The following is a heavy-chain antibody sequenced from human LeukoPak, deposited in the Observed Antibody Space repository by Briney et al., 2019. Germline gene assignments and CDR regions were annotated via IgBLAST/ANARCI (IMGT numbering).Heavy chain of an antibody. D-gene: IGHD6-19*01. V-gene: IGHV4-38-2*01. Sequence: SETLSLTCAVSGYSISSGYYWGWIRQHPGKGLEWIGSIYHSGSTYYNPSLKSRVTISVDTSKNQFSLKLSSVTAADTAVYYCARHGGYSSGWLGYYFDYWGQGTLVTVSS. J-gene: IGHJ4*02. CDR2: IYHSGST. CDR3: ARHGGYSSGWLGYYFDY. CDR1: GYSISSGYY.